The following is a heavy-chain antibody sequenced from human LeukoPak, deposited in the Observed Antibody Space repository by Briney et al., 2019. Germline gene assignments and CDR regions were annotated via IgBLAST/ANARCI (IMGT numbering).Heavy chain of an antibody. CDR2: INHSGST. J-gene: IGHJ4*02. V-gene: IGHV4-34*01. D-gene: IGHD6-13*01. CDR1: GGSFSGYY. CDR3: ARGRAWPTSELGY. Sequence: SEALSLTCAVYGGSFSGYYWSWIRQPPGKGLEWIGEINHSGSTDYNPSLKSRVTISVDTSKNQFSLKLSSVTAADTAVYYCARGRAWPTSELGYWGQGTLVTVSS.